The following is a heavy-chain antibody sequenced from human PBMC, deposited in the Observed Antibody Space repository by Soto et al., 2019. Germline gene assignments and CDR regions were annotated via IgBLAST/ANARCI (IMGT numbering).Heavy chain of an antibody. CDR3: ARSPITTIVVALFDY. Sequence: EVQLVESGGGLVQPGGSLRLSCAASGFTFSTYNMNWVRQAPGQGLEWVSYISSSSSTIDYADSVKGRFIISRDNAKNSLYLQMNSLRDEDTAVYYCARSPITTIVVALFDYWGQGTLVTVSS. J-gene: IGHJ4*02. V-gene: IGHV3-48*02. CDR1: GFTFSTYN. CDR2: ISSSSSTI. D-gene: IGHD3-22*01.